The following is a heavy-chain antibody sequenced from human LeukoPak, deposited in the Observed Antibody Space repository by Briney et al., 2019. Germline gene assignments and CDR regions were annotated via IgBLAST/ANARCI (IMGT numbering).Heavy chain of an antibody. CDR2: INYSGTT. CDR1: GDSISSGDYY. V-gene: IGHV4-31*03. D-gene: IGHD2-15*01. CDR3: ARTYCRGGTCYSWDY. J-gene: IGHJ4*02. Sequence: SESLCLTCTVSGDSISSGDYYWSWARQHPGKGLGWIGYINYSGTTYYNPSLTSRVTISVDTSKNQFSLKLSSVTAADTAVYYCARTYCRGGTCYSWDYWGQGTLVTVSS.